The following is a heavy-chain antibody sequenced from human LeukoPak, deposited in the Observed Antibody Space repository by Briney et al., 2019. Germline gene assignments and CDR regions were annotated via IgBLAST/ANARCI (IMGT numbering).Heavy chain of an antibody. CDR3: ARFPWASFLLYFDY. J-gene: IGHJ4*02. CDR2: ISSSGSTI. V-gene: IGHV3-48*03. D-gene: IGHD2/OR15-2a*01. CDR1: GFTFSSYE. Sequence: GGSLRLSCAASGFTFSSYEMNWVRQAPGKGLEWVSYISSSGSTIYYADSVKGRFTISRDNAKNSLYLQMNSLRAEDTAVYYCARFPWASFLLYFDYWGQGTLVIVSS.